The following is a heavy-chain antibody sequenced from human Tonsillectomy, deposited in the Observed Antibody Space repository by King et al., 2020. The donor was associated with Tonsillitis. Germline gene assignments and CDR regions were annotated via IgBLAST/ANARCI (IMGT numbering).Heavy chain of an antibody. V-gene: IGHV3-30*18. D-gene: IGHD6-6*01. J-gene: IGHJ6*02. CDR3: AKELGSSSSGFFGDYYYGMDV. CDR1: GFTFSSYG. Sequence: VQLVESGGGVVQPGRSLRLSCAASGFTFSSYGMHWVRQAPGKGLEWVAVISYDGSNKYYADSVKGRFTISRDNSKNTLYLQMNSLRAEDTAVYYCAKELGSSSSGFFGDYYYGMDVWGHGTTVTVSS. CDR2: ISYDGSNK.